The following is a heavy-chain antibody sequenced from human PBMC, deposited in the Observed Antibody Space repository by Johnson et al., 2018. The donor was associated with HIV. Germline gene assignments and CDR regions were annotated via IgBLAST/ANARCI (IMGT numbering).Heavy chain of an antibody. CDR3: ARDCTGGVCLNDAFDI. CDR1: GFTFSSYD. D-gene: IGHD2-8*02. CDR2: ISYSGSNK. Sequence: QVQLVESGGGVVQPGRSLRLSCAASGFTFSSYDMHWVRQAPGNGLEWVSIISYSGSNKYYADSVKGRFTISRDNSQNTLYLQMNSLRAEDTAVYYCARDCTGGVCLNDAFDIWGQGTMVTVSS. J-gene: IGHJ3*02. V-gene: IGHV3-30*03.